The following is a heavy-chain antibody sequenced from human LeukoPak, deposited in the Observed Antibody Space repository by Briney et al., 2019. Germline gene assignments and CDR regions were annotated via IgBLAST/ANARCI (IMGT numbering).Heavy chain of an antibody. V-gene: IGHV4-4*07. CDR3: AREVWFGEFPYYFDY. D-gene: IGHD3-10*01. CDR1: GGSFSGYY. CDR2: IYTSGST. Sequence: SGTLSLTCAVYGGSFSGYYWSWIRQPAGKGLEWIGRIYTSGSTNYNPSLKSRVTISVDTSKNQFSLKLSSVTAADTAVYYCAREVWFGEFPYYFDYWGQGTLVTVSS. J-gene: IGHJ4*02.